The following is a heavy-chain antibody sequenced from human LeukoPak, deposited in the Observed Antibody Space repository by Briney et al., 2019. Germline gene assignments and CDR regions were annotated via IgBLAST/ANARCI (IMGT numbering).Heavy chain of an antibody. J-gene: IGHJ5*02. V-gene: IGHV3-23*01. CDR2: ISGSGGST. CDR1: GFTFSSYA. D-gene: IGHD3-16*02. CDR3: AKENRYYDYVWGSYRSYWFDP. Sequence: GGSLRLSCAASGFTFSSYAMSWVRQAPGKGLEWVSAISGSGGSTYYADSVKGRFTISRDNSKNTLYLQMNSLRAEDTAVYYCAKENRYYDYVWGSYRSYWFDPWGQGTLVTVSS.